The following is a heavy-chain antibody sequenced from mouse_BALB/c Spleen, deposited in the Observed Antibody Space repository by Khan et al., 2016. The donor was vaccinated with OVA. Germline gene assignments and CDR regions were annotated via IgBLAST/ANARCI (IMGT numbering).Heavy chain of an antibody. D-gene: IGHD2-3*01. CDR3: ESPAYDDDYDY. CDR2: ISTYSGNT. J-gene: IGHJ2*02. V-gene: IGHV1S137*01. CDR1: GYTFTDYA. Sequence: QVQLKESGPELVRPGVSVKISCKGSGYTFTDYAVHWMKQSHAKSLEWIGSISTYSGNTNYNQKFKGKATMTVDKSSSTAYMELARLTSEDPAIFCCESPAYDDDYDYWGQGTSLTVSS.